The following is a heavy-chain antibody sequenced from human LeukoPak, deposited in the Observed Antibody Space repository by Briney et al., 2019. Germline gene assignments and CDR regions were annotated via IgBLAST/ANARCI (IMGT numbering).Heavy chain of an antibody. V-gene: IGHV3-21*01. CDR2: ISSSSSYI. J-gene: IGHJ4*02. Sequence: GGPLRLSCAASGFTFSSYSMNWVRQAPGKGLEWVSSISSSSSYIYYADSVKGRFTISRDNAKNSLYLQMNSLRAEDTAVYHCARDKEVAGIFDYWGQGTLVTVSS. CDR1: GFTFSSYS. D-gene: IGHD6-19*01. CDR3: ARDKEVAGIFDY.